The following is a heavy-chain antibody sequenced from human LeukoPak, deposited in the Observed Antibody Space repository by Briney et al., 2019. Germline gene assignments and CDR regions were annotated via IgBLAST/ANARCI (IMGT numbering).Heavy chain of an antibody. CDR1: GFTFSSYG. Sequence: GGSLRLSCAASGFTFSSYGMHWVRQAPGKGLEWVANIKKDGSEKYYVDSVKGRFTISRDNSKNTLYLQMNSLRAEDTAVYYCAKAISNNYFDYWGQGTLVTVSS. J-gene: IGHJ4*02. V-gene: IGHV3-7*03. D-gene: IGHD5-24*01. CDR2: IKKDGSEK. CDR3: AKAISNNYFDY.